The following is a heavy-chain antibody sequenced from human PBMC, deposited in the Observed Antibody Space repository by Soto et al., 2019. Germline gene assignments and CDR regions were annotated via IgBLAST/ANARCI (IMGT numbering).Heavy chain of an antibody. Sequence: GGSLSLSCAGSGFTFSNPWVSWARQAPGRGLEWVGRIKSETSGETTDYAAPVKGRFTISRDDSKNTLYLQMNILKTEDIAIYDCATYSSSGPFDYWGQGTLVTVSS. D-gene: IGHD6-19*01. CDR1: GFTFSNPW. CDR3: ATYSSSGPFDY. CDR2: IKSETSGETT. V-gene: IGHV3-15*01. J-gene: IGHJ4*02.